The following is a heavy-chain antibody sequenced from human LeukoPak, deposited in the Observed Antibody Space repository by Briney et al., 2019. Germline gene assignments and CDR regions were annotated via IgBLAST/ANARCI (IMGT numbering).Heavy chain of an antibody. V-gene: IGHV3-11*01. Sequence: GFLRLSCAASGFTLSDYYMSWIRWSPGNGLEWASYISSSGSTIYYADSVKGRFTISRDNAKNSLYLQMNSLRAEDTAVYYCARDKDGYNVFDYWGEGTLVTVSS. CDR2: ISSSGSTI. D-gene: IGHD5-24*01. J-gene: IGHJ4*02. CDR3: ARDKDGYNVFDY. CDR1: GFTLSDYY.